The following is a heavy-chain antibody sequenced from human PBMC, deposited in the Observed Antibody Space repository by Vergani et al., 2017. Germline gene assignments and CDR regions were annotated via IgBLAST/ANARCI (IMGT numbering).Heavy chain of an antibody. CDR2: IIPIFGTA. V-gene: IGHV1-69*01. J-gene: IGHJ4*02. Sequence: QLVQSGPEVKKPGTSVKVSCKASGFTFTSSAVQWVRQAPGQGLEWMGGIIPIFGTANYAQKFQGRVTITADESTSTAYMELSSLRSEDTAVYYCAREVYTVTGRKFDYWGQGTLVTVSS. D-gene: IGHD4-17*01. CDR3: AREVYTVTGRKFDY. CDR1: GFTFTSSA.